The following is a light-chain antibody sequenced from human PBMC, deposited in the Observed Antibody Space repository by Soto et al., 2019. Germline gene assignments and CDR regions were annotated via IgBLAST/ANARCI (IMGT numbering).Light chain of an antibody. CDR2: GAS. V-gene: IGKV3-20*01. Sequence: VLTQSPGTLSLSPGERATLSCRASQSVSSTYLAWYQLKPGQAPRLLIYGASSRATGIPDRFSGSGSGTDFTLTISRLEPEDFAVYYCQQFGSSPRTFGQGTKVDIX. CDR1: QSVSSTY. J-gene: IGKJ1*01. CDR3: QQFGSSPRT.